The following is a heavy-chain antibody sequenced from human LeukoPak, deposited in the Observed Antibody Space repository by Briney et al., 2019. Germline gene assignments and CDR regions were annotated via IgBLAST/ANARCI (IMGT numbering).Heavy chain of an antibody. CDR1: GFTFSSYA. CDR3: AKVGTVVGATRGWFDP. D-gene: IGHD1-26*01. V-gene: IGHV3-23*01. CDR2: ISGSGGST. Sequence: GGSLRLSCAASGFTFSSYAMSWVRQAPGKGLEWVSAISGSGGSTYYADSVKGRFTISRDNSKNTLYLQMSSLRAEDTAVYYCAKVGTVVGATRGWFDPWGQGTLVTVSS. J-gene: IGHJ5*02.